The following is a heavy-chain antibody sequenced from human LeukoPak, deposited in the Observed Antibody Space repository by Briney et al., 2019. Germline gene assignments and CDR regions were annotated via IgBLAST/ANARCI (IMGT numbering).Heavy chain of an antibody. CDR3: AREQVPLGTGIDY. CDR2: ISSGSSTI. CDR1: GFSFNSNS. J-gene: IGHJ4*02. Sequence: GGSLRLSCAAAGFSFNSNSMNCVRQAPGQGLEWVSYISSGSSTIYYADTVKGRFTISRDNAKNSLYLQMSSLRDEDTAVYYCAREQVPLGTGIDYWGQGTLVTVSS. D-gene: IGHD3/OR15-3a*01. V-gene: IGHV3-48*02.